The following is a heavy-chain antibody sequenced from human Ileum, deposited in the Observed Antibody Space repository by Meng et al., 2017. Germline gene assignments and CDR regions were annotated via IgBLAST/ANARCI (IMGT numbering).Heavy chain of an antibody. D-gene: IGHD1-26*01. J-gene: IGHJ4*02. V-gene: IGHV4-59*01. Sequence: QVQLHESGPGLVNPSETPSLTCTVTGGSISGFYWSWIRQPPGQGLEWIGFISYSGTTNYNPSLKSRVTISVDTSKNQFSLKLSSVTAADTAVYYCARFRSGSYSDYWGQGTLVTVSS. CDR3: ARFRSGSYSDY. CDR1: GGSISGFY. CDR2: ISYSGTT.